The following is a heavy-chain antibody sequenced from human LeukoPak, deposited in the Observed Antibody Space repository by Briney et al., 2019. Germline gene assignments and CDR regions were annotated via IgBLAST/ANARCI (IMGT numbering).Heavy chain of an antibody. V-gene: IGHV1-2*06. CDR1: GYTFTGYY. J-gene: IGHJ4*02. CDR2: INPNSGGT. CDR3: ARGSPSYDSSGYFDY. Sequence: ASVKVSCKASGYTFTGYYMHWVRQAPGQGLEWMGRINPNSGGTNYAQKFQGRVTMTRDTSISTAYMELSRLRSDDTAVYYCARGSPSYDSSGYFDYWGQGTLVTVSS. D-gene: IGHD3-22*01.